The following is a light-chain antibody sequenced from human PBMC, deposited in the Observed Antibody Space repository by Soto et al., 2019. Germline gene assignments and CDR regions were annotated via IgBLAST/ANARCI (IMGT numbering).Light chain of an antibody. Sequence: QSALTQPPSASGSPGQSVTISCTGTSSDVGAYDYVSWYQQHPGKAPKLMIYEINKRPSGVPDRFSGSKSGNTASLTVSGLQAEDEADYYCSSFAGSSTRGVFGTGTKVTVL. V-gene: IGLV2-8*01. J-gene: IGLJ1*01. CDR3: SSFAGSSTRGV. CDR2: EIN. CDR1: SSDVGAYDY.